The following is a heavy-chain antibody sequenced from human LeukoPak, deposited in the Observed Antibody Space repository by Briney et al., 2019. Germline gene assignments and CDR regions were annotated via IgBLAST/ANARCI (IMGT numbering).Heavy chain of an antibody. CDR2: IYYSGST. J-gene: IGHJ3*02. CDR1: GGSISSSSYY. V-gene: IGHV4-39*01. D-gene: IGHD3-22*01. Sequence: PSETLSLTCTVSGGSISSSSYYWGWIRQPPGKGLEWIGSIYYSGSTYYNPSLESRVTISVDTSKNQFSLKLSSVTAADTAVYYCERINYYDSSGYYYVVRVGAFDIWGQGTMVTVSS. CDR3: ERINYYDSSGYYYVVRVGAFDI.